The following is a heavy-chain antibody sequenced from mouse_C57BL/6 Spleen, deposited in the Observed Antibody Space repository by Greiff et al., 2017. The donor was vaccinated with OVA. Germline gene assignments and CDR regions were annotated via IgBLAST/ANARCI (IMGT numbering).Heavy chain of an antibody. CDR1: GYAFSSYW. V-gene: IGHV1-80*01. Sequence: VQLQQSGAELVKPGASVKISCKASGYAFSSYWMNWVKQRPGKGLEWIGQIYPGDGDTNYNGKFKGKATLTADKYSSTAYMQLSSLTSEDSSVYFCARAIYYGTCEAIDYWGQGTSVTVSS. CDR2: IYPGDGDT. CDR3: ARAIYYGTCEAIDY. J-gene: IGHJ4*01. D-gene: IGHD2-1*01.